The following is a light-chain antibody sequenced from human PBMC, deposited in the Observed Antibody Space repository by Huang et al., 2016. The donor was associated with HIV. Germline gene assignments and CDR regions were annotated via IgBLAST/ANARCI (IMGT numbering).Light chain of an antibody. CDR3: QQSYNTPYT. CDR1: QNIAIY. V-gene: IGKV1-39*01. Sequence: DIQMTQSPSSLSASVGDRVTITCRASQNIAIYLNWYQQKPGEAPELLIYAAFNLQSGVPSMFSGGGSGTDFTLTISSLQPEDFISYFCQQSYNTPYTFGQGTKLEIK. CDR2: AAF. J-gene: IGKJ2*01.